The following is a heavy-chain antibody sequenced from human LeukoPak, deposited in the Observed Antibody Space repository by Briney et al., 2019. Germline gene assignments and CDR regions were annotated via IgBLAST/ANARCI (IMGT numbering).Heavy chain of an antibody. J-gene: IGHJ6*03. Sequence: ASVKVSCKASGGTFSSYAISWVRQAPGQGLEWMGGIIPIFGTANYAQKFQGRVTITTDESTSTAYMELSSLRSEDTAVYYCARTNRYCSSTSCPYYYYYMDVWGKGTTVTVSS. CDR3: ARTNRYCSSTSCPYYYYYMDV. CDR1: GGTFSSYA. D-gene: IGHD2-2*01. V-gene: IGHV1-69*05. CDR2: IIPIFGTA.